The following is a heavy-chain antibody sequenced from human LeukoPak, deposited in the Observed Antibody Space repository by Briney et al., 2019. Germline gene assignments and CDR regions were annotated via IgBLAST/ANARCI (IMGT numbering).Heavy chain of an antibody. J-gene: IGHJ4*02. CDR1: GGTFSSYA. Sequence: ASVKVSCKASGGTFSSYAISWVRQAPGQGLEWMGIINPSGGSTSYAQKFQGRVTMTRDTSTSTVYMELSSLRSEDTAVYYCARDHRSRFDYWGQGTLVTVSS. CDR2: INPSGGST. V-gene: IGHV1-46*01. CDR3: ARDHRSRFDY.